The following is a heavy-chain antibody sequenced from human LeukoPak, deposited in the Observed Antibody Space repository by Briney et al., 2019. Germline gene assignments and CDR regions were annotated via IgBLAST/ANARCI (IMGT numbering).Heavy chain of an antibody. CDR1: GYTFKNYI. D-gene: IGHD6-6*01. J-gene: IGHJ3*01. V-gene: IGHV1-18*01. CDR3: ARLQYSKDRPPGTFDL. Sequence: GASVKVSCKASGYTFKNYIIAWVRQAPGQGLEWMGWISAYNGNTNYAQKLQGRVTMTTDTSTSTAYMELRSLKSDDTAVYYCARLQYSKDRPPGTFDLWGQGTMVTISS. CDR2: ISAYNGNT.